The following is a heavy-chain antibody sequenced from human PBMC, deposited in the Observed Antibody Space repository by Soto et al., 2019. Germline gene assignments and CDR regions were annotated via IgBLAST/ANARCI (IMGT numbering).Heavy chain of an antibody. CDR3: ARLAVCGGSCYGALGAFDI. CDR1: GYSFTRYW. CDR2: IYPGDSDT. Sequence: GESLKISCKGSGYSFTRYWIGWVRQMPGQGLGWMGIIYPGDSDTRYSPSFQGQVTISVDKSITTAYLQWSSLKASDTAMYYCARLAVCGGSCYGALGAFDIWGQGTMVTVSS. J-gene: IGHJ3*02. D-gene: IGHD2-15*01. V-gene: IGHV5-51*01.